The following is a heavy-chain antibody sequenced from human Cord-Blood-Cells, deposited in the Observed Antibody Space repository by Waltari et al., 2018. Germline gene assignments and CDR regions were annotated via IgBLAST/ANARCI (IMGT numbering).Heavy chain of an antibody. Sequence: QVQLVQSGAEVKKPGASVKVYCKVSGYTLTELSMPWVRQAPGKGLEWMGGFDPEDGETIYAQKFQGRVTMTEDTSTDTAYMELSSLRSEDTAVYYCATNGGRFNGIDYWGQGTLVTVSS. CDR3: ATNGGRFNGIDY. CDR1: GYTLTELS. V-gene: IGHV1-24*01. J-gene: IGHJ4*02. D-gene: IGHD3-16*01. CDR2: FDPEDGET.